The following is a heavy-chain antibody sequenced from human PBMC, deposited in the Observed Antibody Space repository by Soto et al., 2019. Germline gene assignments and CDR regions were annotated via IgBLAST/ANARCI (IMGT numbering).Heavy chain of an antibody. CDR3: ARLDGYYHYMDV. D-gene: IGHD6-13*01. Sequence: ASVKVSCKASGYTFTSYDINWVRQATGQGLEWMGWMNPNSGNTGYAQKFQGRVTMTRNTSISTAYMELSSLRSEDTAVYYCARLDGYYHYMDVWGKGTTVTVSS. V-gene: IGHV1-8*01. CDR1: GYTFTSYD. CDR2: MNPNSGNT. J-gene: IGHJ6*03.